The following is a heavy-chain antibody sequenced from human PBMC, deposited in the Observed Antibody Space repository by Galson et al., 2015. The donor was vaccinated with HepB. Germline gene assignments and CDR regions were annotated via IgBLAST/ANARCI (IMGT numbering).Heavy chain of an antibody. CDR3: AIDVDPGTFDY. V-gene: IGHV3-21*01. Sequence: SLRLSCAASGFTFSTYNMNWVRQAPGKGLEWVSSISGSRNYIYYADSVKGRFTISRDNAKNSLYLQMNSLRAEDTAVYYCAIDVDPGTFDYWGQGTLVTVSS. CDR1: GFTFSTYN. CDR2: ISGSRNYI. J-gene: IGHJ4*02. D-gene: IGHD5-12*01.